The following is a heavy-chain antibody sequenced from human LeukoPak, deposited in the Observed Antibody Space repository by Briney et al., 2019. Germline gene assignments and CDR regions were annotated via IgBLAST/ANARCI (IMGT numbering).Heavy chain of an antibody. CDR1: VYTFTSYG. Sequence: ASVKVSCKASVYTFTSYGISWVRQAPGQGLEWMGWISTYSDKTNYVQRLQGRVTMTTDTSTSTAYMELRSLTSDDTAVYYCARDHCSGGNCNAYYDLWGPGALVTVSS. D-gene: IGHD2-15*01. CDR3: ARDHCSGGNCNAYYDL. CDR2: ISTYSDKT. V-gene: IGHV1-18*01. J-gene: IGHJ4*02.